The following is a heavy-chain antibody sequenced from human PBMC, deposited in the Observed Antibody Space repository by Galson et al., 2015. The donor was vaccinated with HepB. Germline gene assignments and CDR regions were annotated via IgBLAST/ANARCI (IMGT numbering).Heavy chain of an antibody. CDR3: ARSKWIEAAECSH. Sequence: SLRLSCAASGFTFSGYSMNWVRQAPGKGLEWISYIDSSGSTISYPDSVKGRFTVPRDNAKNLLYLQMNSLRDEDTAVYYCARSKWIEAAECSHWGQGTLVTVSS. CDR1: GFTFSGYS. D-gene: IGHD6-13*01. CDR2: IDSSGSTI. V-gene: IGHV3-48*02. J-gene: IGHJ4*02.